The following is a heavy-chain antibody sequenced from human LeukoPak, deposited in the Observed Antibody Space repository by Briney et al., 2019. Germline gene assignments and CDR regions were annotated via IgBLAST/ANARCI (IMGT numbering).Heavy chain of an antibody. Sequence: SETLSLTCTVSGGSISSGSYYWGWIRQPPGKGLEWIGSIYYSGSTYCNPSLKSRVTISVDTSKNQFSLKLSSVTAADTAVYYCARDLQGQNYFDYWGQGTLVTVSS. CDR3: ARDLQGQNYFDY. V-gene: IGHV4-39*07. CDR2: IYYSGST. CDR1: GGSISSGSYY. J-gene: IGHJ4*02.